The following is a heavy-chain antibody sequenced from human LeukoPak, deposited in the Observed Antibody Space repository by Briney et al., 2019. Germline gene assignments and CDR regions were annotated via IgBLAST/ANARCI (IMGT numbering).Heavy chain of an antibody. CDR3: ARDGPDSSSWQTAYYYYMDV. V-gene: IGHV3-21*01. J-gene: IGHJ6*03. CDR2: ISSSSSYI. CDR1: GFTFSSYS. Sequence: GGSLRLSCAASGFTFSSYSMNWVRQAPGKGLEWVSSISSSSSYIYYADSVKGRFTISRDNAKNSLYLQMNSLRAEDTAVYYCARDGPDSSSWQTAYYYYMDVWGKGTTVTVSS. D-gene: IGHD6-13*01.